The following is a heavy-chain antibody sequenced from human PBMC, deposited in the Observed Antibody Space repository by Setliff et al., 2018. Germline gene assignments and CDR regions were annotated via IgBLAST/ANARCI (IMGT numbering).Heavy chain of an antibody. J-gene: IGHJ4*02. CDR1: GYSISSGYY. V-gene: IGHV4-38-2*02. Sequence: SETLSLTCTVSGYSISSGYYWGWIRQPPGKGLEWIGSIYHSGSTYYNPSLNSRLTISVDTSKNQFSLRLTSVTAADTAIYFCARGRVDSGSYNDLGYFDDWGKGTLVTVSS. D-gene: IGHD1-26*01. CDR2: IYHSGST. CDR3: ARGRVDSGSYNDLGYFDD.